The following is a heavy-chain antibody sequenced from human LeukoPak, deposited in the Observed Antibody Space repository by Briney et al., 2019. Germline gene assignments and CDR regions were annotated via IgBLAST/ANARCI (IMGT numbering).Heavy chain of an antibody. D-gene: IGHD1-1*01. Sequence: ASVKVSCRASGYTFTSYGISWVRQAPGQGLEWMGWISVYNGNTNYAQKLQGRVTMTTDTSTSTAYMELRSLRSDDTAVYYCARDQLSRGVWFDPWGQGTLVTVSS. J-gene: IGHJ5*02. CDR3: ARDQLSRGVWFDP. V-gene: IGHV1-18*01. CDR1: GYTFTSYG. CDR2: ISVYNGNT.